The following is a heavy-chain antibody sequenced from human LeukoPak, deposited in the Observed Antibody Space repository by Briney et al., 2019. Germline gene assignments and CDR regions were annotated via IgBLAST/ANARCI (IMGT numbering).Heavy chain of an antibody. CDR3: ARDSGSYSFDC. D-gene: IGHD1-26*01. J-gene: IGHJ4*02. V-gene: IGHV4-39*02. CDR1: GGSFSGYY. CDR2: IFYSGSS. Sequence: SETLSLTCAVYGGSFSGYYWGWIRQPPGKGLEWIGSIFYSGSSYYNPSLKSRVTISVDTSKNHFSLKLTPVTAADTAVYYCARDSGSYSFDCWGQGTLVTVSS.